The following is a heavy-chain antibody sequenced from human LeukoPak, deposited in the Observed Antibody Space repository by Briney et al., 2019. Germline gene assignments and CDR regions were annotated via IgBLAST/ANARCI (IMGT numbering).Heavy chain of an antibody. D-gene: IGHD3-22*01. V-gene: IGHV3-30*04. CDR2: ISYDGSNK. Sequence: GGSLRLSCAASGFTFSSYAMHWVRQAPGKGLEWVAVISYDGSNKYYADSVKGRFTISRDNSKNTLYLQMNSLRAEDTAVYYCARAAGYYDSSGYHAFYYYGMDVWGQGTTVTVSS. J-gene: IGHJ6*02. CDR3: ARAAGYYDSSGYHAFYYYGMDV. CDR1: GFTFSSYA.